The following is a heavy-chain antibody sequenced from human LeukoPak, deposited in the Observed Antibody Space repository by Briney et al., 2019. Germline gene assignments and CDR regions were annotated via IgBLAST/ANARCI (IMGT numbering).Heavy chain of an antibody. CDR3: ARRVDATRWFDP. CDR2: ISGDGTTT. Sequence: PGGSLRLSCAASGFTFSNYFMHWVRQAPGKGLVLVSRISGDGTTTMYADSVKGRFTISRDNAKNTLYLQMNSLRDEDTATYYCARRVDATRWFDPWGQGTLVAVSS. D-gene: IGHD2-15*01. V-gene: IGHV3-74*03. CDR1: GFTFSNYF. J-gene: IGHJ5*02.